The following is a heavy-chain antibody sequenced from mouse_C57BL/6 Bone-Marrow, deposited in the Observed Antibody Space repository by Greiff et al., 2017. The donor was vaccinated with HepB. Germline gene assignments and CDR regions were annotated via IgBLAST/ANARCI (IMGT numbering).Heavy chain of an antibody. Sequence: VHVKQSGAELVRPGASVKLSCTASGFNIKDDYMHWVKQRPEQGLEWIGWIDPENGDTEYASKFQGKATITADTSSNTAYLQLSSLTSEDTAVYYCTTGVTYYGLYYWGQGTTLTVSS. CDR1: GFNIKDDY. CDR2: IDPENGDT. J-gene: IGHJ2*01. V-gene: IGHV14-4*01. CDR3: TTGVTYYGLYY. D-gene: IGHD2-10*01.